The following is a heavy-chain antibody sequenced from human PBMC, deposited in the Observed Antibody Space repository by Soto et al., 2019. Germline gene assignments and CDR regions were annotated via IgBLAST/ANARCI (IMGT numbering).Heavy chain of an antibody. D-gene: IGHD6-13*01. Sequence: GGSLILSCAASGFTFRSYAMSWVRQAPGKGLEWVSAISGSGGSTYYADSVKGRFTISRDNSKNMLYLQMNSLRAEDTAVYYCAKEQKHSSTWSELNYWGQGTLVTSP. CDR2: ISGSGGST. V-gene: IGHV3-23*01. CDR1: GFTFRSYA. CDR3: AKEQKHSSTWSELNY. J-gene: IGHJ4*02.